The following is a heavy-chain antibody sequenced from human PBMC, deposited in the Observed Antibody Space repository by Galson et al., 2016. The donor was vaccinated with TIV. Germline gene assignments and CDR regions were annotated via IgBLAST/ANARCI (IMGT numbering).Heavy chain of an antibody. CDR3: ARMPPKTFDFWSGYDNQFHMDV. J-gene: IGHJ6*03. CDR2: ISGYNGNT. CDR1: GYTLSSYS. V-gene: IGHV1-18*04. D-gene: IGHD3-3*01. Sequence: SVKVSCKASGYTLSSYSLNWVRQAPGQGLEWVGWISGYNGNTNSAQKFQGRVTMTTDTSTNTAYMELRSLTFDDTAVYYRARMPPKTFDFWSGYDNQFHMDVWGKGTTVTVSS.